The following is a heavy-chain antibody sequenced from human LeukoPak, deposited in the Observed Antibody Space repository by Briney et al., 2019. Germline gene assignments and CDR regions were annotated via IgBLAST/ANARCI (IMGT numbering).Heavy chain of an antibody. J-gene: IGHJ4*02. D-gene: IGHD1-26*01. CDR1: GFTFSSYS. CDR3: ARDSMHLQWEGY. CDR2: ISNSSSYI. V-gene: IGHV3-21*01. Sequence: GGSLRLSYAASGFTFSSYSMNWVRQAPGKGLEWVSSISNSSSYIYYADSVKGRFTISRDNATNSLYLQMNSLRAEDTAVYYCARDSMHLQWEGYWGQGTLVTVSS.